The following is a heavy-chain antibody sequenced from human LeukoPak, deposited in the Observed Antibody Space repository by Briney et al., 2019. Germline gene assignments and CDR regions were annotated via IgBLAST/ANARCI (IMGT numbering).Heavy chain of an antibody. CDR3: ARGIRVRGVYFDY. D-gene: IGHD3-10*01. CDR2: IYHSGST. J-gene: IGHJ4*02. Sequence: PSETLSLTCTVSGGSISSGGYYWSWIRQPPGKGLEWIGYIYHSGSTNYNPSLKSRVTISVDKSKNQFSLKLSSVTAADTAVYYCARGIRVRGVYFDYWGQGTLVTVSS. V-gene: IGHV4-30-2*01. CDR1: GGSISSGGYY.